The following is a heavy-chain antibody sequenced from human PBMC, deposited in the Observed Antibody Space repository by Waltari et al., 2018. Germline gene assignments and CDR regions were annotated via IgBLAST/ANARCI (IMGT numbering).Heavy chain of an antibody. CDR3: ARVYTYYYDSSGSHTLNWFDP. Sequence: QVQLQESGPGLVKPSETLSLTCAVSGYSISSGYYWGWIRQPPGKGLEWIGSIYHRGSPYSNPSLKGRVTISVDTAKNQFSLKLSSVTAADTAVYYCARVYTYYYDSSGSHTLNWFDPWGQGTLVTVSS. CDR1: GYSISSGYY. CDR2: IYHRGSP. J-gene: IGHJ5*02. D-gene: IGHD3-22*01. V-gene: IGHV4-38-2*01.